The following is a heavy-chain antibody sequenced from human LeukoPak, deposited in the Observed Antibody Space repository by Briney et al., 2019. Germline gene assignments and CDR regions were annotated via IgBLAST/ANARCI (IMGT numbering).Heavy chain of an antibody. CDR2: IYYSGST. D-gene: IGHD5-24*01. CDR1: GGSISGGGYY. J-gene: IGHJ4*02. CDR3: AREDGMSRIDY. Sequence: SQTLSLTCTVSGGSISGGGYYWSWIPQHPGKGLEWIGYIYYSGSTYYNPSLKSRVTISVDTSKNQFSLKLSSVTAADTAVYYCAREDGMSRIDYWGQGTLVTVSS. V-gene: IGHV4-31*03.